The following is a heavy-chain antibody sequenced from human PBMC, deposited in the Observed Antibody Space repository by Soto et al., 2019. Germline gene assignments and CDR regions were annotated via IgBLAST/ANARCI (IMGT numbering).Heavy chain of an antibody. J-gene: IGHJ6*02. V-gene: IGHV3-49*03. D-gene: IGHD3-10*01. CDR2: LRSKAYVRTT. CDR1: GFTFGVYD. CDR3: SRGENNYGRPLMDV. Sequence: GGSLRLACTPSGFTFGVYDMSLIRQFPGKGLEWVAVLRSKAYVRTTHYAASVKGRCTISGDDSISIAYLQTSSLKTQDTAGYYCSRGENNYGRPLMDVCGPGTTVTV.